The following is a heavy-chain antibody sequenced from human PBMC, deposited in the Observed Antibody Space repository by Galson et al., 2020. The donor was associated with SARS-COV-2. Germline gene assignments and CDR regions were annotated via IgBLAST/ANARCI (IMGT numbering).Heavy chain of an antibody. CDR3: VRGYYYDSSDYYPKNFDY. Sequence: SETLSLTCTVSGGSISSGDHYWSWIRQPPGKGLEWIGYIYYSGRTYYNPSLKSRVTISVDTSKNQFSLKLSYVTAADTAEYYCVRGYYYDSSDYYPKNFDYWGQGTLVTVSS. CDR1: GGSISSGDHY. V-gene: IGHV4-30-4*01. J-gene: IGHJ4*02. D-gene: IGHD3-22*01. CDR2: IYYSGRT.